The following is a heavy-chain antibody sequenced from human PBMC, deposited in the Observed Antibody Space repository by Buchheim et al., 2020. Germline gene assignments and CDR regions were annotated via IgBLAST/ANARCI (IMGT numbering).Heavy chain of an antibody. CDR1: GFTFSNYA. CDR2: IRDSGGTT. J-gene: IGHJ4*02. D-gene: IGHD3-10*01. CDR3: ARHVTYLQWFGKSNEYYFDH. Sequence: EVQLLESGGGLVQPGGSLRLSCAASGFTFSNYAMSWVRQAPGKGLEWVSAIRDSGGTTYYTDSVKDWFTISRDNSKNTLYLQMYSLRAEDTAVYYCARHVTYLQWFGKSNEYYFDHWGQGT. V-gene: IGHV3-23*01.